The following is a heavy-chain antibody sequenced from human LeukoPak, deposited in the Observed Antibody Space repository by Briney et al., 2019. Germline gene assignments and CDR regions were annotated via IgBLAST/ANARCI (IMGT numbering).Heavy chain of an antibody. D-gene: IGHD5-18*01. J-gene: IGHJ6*03. Sequence: SETLSLTCTVSGGSISSSSYYWGWIRQPPGKGLEWIGSIYYSGCTYYNPSLKSRVTISVDTSKNQFSLKLSSVTAADTAVYYCARTNAGYGWYYYYYMDVWGKGTTVTISS. V-gene: IGHV4-39*07. CDR1: GGSISSSSYY. CDR2: IYYSGCT. CDR3: ARTNAGYGWYYYYYMDV.